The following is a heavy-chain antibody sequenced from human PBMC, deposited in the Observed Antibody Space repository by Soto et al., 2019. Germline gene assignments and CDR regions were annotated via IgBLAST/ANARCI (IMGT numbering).Heavy chain of an antibody. J-gene: IGHJ4*02. CDR1: GYTFTSYG. CDR2: ISAYNGNT. D-gene: IGHD2-15*01. CDR3: ARVRLTKCSGGSCYSGFFDY. Sequence: ASVKVSCKASGYTFTSYGISWVRQAPGQGLEWMGWISAYNGNTNYAQKLQGRVTMTTDTSTSTAYMELRSLRSDDTAVYYCARVRLTKCSGGSCYSGFFDYWGQGTLVTVSS. V-gene: IGHV1-18*01.